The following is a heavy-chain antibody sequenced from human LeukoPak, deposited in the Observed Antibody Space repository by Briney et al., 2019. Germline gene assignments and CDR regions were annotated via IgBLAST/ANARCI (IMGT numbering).Heavy chain of an antibody. CDR2: IYYSGST. CDR1: GGSISSYY. J-gene: IGHJ5*02. D-gene: IGHD3-9*01. Sequence: SETLSLTCTVSGGSISSYYWSWIRQPPGKGLEWIGYIYYSGSTNYNPSLKSRVTISVDTSKNQFSLKLSSVTAADTAVYYCARDRGTGYFDWLFVENWFDPWGQGTLVTVSS. V-gene: IGHV4-59*01. CDR3: ARDRGTGYFDWLFVENWFDP.